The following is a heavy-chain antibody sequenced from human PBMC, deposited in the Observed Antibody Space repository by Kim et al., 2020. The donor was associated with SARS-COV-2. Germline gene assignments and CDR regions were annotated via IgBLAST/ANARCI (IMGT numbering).Heavy chain of an antibody. CDR3: ARSSRGRECYFDL. J-gene: IGHJ2*01. CDR1: GGSFSSFY. V-gene: IGHV4-59*01. CDR2: IYYGGTT. Sequence: SETLSLTCTVSGGSFSSFYWSWIRQPPGKGLEWIGCIYYGGTTYYNPSLKGRVTISLDSSKNQFSLNLRSVTAADTAVFFCARSSRGRECYFDLWGRG. D-gene: IGHD3-22*01.